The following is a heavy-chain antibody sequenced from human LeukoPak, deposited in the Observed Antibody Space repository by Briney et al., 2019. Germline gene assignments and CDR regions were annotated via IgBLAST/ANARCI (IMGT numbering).Heavy chain of an antibody. V-gene: IGHV4-59*02. CDR2: FLYSGTT. Sequence: PSETLSLTCSVSNGAVKNYYWTWIRQPPGQGLEWIGNFLYSGTTTYRASLDSRLIISVDNSKNTVSLRLFSVTAADAAVYYCATLVYSGSRYHFDTWGQGTLVTVSS. J-gene: IGHJ4*02. D-gene: IGHD1-26*01. CDR1: NGAVKNYY. CDR3: ATLVYSGSRYHFDT.